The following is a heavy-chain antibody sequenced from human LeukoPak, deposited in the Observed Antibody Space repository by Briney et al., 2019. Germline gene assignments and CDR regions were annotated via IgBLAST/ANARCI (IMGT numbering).Heavy chain of an antibody. Sequence: SETLSLTCTASGGSISSSSYYWGWVRHPPAQGLEWIGRIYYSGSTYYNPSVRSRVTISVDTSKNQFSLKLSSVTDADTAVYYCARLYVRYFDWLLSHPFDYWGQGTLVTVSS. V-gene: IGHV4-39*07. CDR2: IYYSGST. CDR3: ARLYVRYFDWLLSHPFDY. D-gene: IGHD3-9*01. CDR1: GGSISSSSYY. J-gene: IGHJ4*02.